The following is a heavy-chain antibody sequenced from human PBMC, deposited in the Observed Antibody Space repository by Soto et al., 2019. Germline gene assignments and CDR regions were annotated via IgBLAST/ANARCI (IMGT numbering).Heavy chain of an antibody. D-gene: IGHD1-26*01. J-gene: IGHJ3*02. CDR2: ISYDGSNR. V-gene: IGHV3-30-3*01. CDR1: GFTFRNYP. Sequence: GGSLRLSCAASGFTFRNYPMNWVRQAPDKGMQWVAVISYDGSNRDYADSVRGRFTISRDNSKNTLYLQMNSLRPEDTAVYYCAQLLGGSYAFEIWGQGTMVTVSS. CDR3: AQLLGGSYAFEI.